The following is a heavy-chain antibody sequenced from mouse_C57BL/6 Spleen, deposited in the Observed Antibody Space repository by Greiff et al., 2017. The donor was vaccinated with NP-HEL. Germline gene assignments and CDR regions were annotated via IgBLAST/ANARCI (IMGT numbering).Heavy chain of an antibody. CDR1: GYAFSSYW. CDR3: ARQVLRGDAMDY. CDR2: IYPGDGDT. J-gene: IGHJ4*01. D-gene: IGHD1-1*01. V-gene: IGHV1-80*01. Sequence: VQLQQSGAELVKPGASVKISCKASGYAFSSYWMNWVKQRPGKGLEWIGQIYPGDGDTNYNGKFKGKATLTADKSSSTAYMQLSSLTSEDSAVYFCARQVLRGDAMDYWGQGTSVTVSS.